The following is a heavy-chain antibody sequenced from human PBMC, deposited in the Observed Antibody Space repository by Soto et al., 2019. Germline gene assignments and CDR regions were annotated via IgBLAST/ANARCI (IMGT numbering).Heavy chain of an antibody. J-gene: IGHJ4*02. CDR2: TYYRSKWHS. Sequence: SEPLSITDALSGDRVWRNNAAWTLIRQSPSRGLEWLGRTYYRSKWHSGYAVSVRSRISISPDTSKNRFSLQLNSVTPDDTAVYYCARSGPGGYIDYWVRGTLVTVSS. CDR1: GDRVWRNNAA. D-gene: IGHD3-22*01. V-gene: IGHV6-1*01. CDR3: ARSGPGGYIDY.